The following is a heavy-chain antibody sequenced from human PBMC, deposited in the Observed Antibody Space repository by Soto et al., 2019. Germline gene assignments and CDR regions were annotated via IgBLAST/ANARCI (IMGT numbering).Heavy chain of an antibody. V-gene: IGHV4-31*03. D-gene: IGHD3-22*01. CDR3: ARTSYDSSGTAADP. CDR1: GGSISSGGYY. J-gene: IGHJ5*02. CDR2: IYYSGST. Sequence: SETLSLTCTVSGGSISSGGYYWSWIRQHPGKGLEWIGYIYYSGSTYYNPSLKSRVTISVDTSKNQFSLKLSSVTAADTAVYYCARTSYDSSGTAADPWGQGTLVTVAS.